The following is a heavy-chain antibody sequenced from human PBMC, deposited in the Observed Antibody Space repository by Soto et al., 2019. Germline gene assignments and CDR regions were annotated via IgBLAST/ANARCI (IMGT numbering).Heavy chain of an antibody. CDR1: GFTVNNTY. CDR2: IYSGGDT. V-gene: IGHV3-53*02. J-gene: IGHJ4*02. CDR3: ARGDPFAV. Sequence: EVHLVETGGGLIQPGGSLRLSCAASGFTVNNTYMSWVRQPPGKGLEWVSIIYSGGDTYYADSVKGRFTISRDSSKNTVYIQMNNQRAEDTAVYYCARGDPFAVWGQGTLVTVSS.